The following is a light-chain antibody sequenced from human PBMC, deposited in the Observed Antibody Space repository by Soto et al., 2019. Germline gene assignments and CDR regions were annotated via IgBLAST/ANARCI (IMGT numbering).Light chain of an antibody. J-gene: IGLJ2*01. CDR2: GNS. CDR1: SSKIGAGYD. Sequence: QAVVTQPPSVSGAPGQRVTISCTGSSSKIGAGYDVHWYQQLPGTAPKLLIYGNSNRPSGVPDRFSGSKSGTSASLAITGLQAEEEADYYCQSYDSSLSGSKVFGGGTKLTVL. CDR3: QSYDSSLSGSKV. V-gene: IGLV1-40*01.